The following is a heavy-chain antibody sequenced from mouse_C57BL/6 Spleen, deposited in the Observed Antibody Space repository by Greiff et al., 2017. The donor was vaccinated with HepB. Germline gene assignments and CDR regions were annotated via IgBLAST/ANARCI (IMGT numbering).Heavy chain of an antibody. Sequence: QVQLKESGAELVKPGASVKLSCKASGYTFTEYTIHWVKQRSGQGLEWIGWFYPGSGSIKYNEKFKDKATLTADKSSSTVYMELSRLTSEDSAVYFCARHEGDTTVVARYAMDYWGQGTSVTVSS. CDR3: ARHEGDTTVVARYAMDY. J-gene: IGHJ4*01. V-gene: IGHV1-62-2*01. D-gene: IGHD1-1*01. CDR2: FYPGSGSI. CDR1: GYTFTEYT.